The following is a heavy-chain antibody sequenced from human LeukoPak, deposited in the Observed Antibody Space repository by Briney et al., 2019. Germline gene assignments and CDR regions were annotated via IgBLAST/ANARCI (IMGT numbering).Heavy chain of an antibody. CDR3: VRQRYCSNGVCYPPEY. Sequence: PGGSLRLSCAASEFTFSSYWMHWVRQAPGKGLVWVSRMNSDGSSTNYADSVKGRFTISRDNAKNTLYLQMNSLRAEDTAVYFCVRQRYCSNGVCYPPEYWGQGTPVTVSS. CDR1: EFTFSSYW. J-gene: IGHJ4*02. CDR2: MNSDGSST. V-gene: IGHV3-74*01. D-gene: IGHD2-8*01.